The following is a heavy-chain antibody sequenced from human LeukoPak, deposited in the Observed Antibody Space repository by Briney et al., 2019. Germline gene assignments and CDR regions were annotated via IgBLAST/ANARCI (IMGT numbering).Heavy chain of an antibody. V-gene: IGHV4-39*01. CDR3: ARHVSSSWHFSGYYFDY. CDR2: IYYSGST. D-gene: IGHD6-13*01. CDR1: GGSISSSSYY. Sequence: SETLSLTCTVSGGSISSSSYYWGWIRQPPGKGLEWIGSIYYSGSTYYNPSLKSRVTISVDTSKNQFSLKLSSVTAADTAVYYCARHVSSSWHFSGYYFDYWGQGTLVTVSS. J-gene: IGHJ4*02.